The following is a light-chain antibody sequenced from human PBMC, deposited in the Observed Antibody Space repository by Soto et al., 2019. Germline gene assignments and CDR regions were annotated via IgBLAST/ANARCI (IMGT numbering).Light chain of an antibody. CDR1: QTISRSY. CDR2: SIS. J-gene: IGKJ1*01. Sequence: EILLTQSPGTLSLSPGERATLSCRASQTISRSYLAWYQQKPGQAPRLLIYSISRRPIGIPDRFSGSGSGTAFTLPISRMEPEDFAVYYCQQYCSSPATFGQGNKVEI. CDR3: QQYCSSPAT. V-gene: IGKV3-20*01.